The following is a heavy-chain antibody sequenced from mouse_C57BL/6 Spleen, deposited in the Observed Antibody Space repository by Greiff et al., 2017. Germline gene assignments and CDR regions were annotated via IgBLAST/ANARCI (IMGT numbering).Heavy chain of an antibody. V-gene: IGHV1-64*01. D-gene: IGHD1-1*01. CDR3: ATGDYYGSSYVDWYFDV. CDR2: ILPNSGST. Sequence: QVQLQQPGAELVKPGASVKLSCKASGYTFTSSWMHWVKQRPGQGLEWIGMILPNSGSTNYNEKFKSKATLTVDKSSSTAYMQLSSRTSEDAVVYICATGDYYGSSYVDWYFDVWGTGTTVTVSS. CDR1: GYTFTSSW. J-gene: IGHJ1*03.